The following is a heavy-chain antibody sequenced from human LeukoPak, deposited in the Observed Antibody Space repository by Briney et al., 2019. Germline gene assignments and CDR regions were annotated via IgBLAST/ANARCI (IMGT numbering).Heavy chain of an antibody. J-gene: IGHJ6*02. V-gene: IGHV1-8*01. CDR2: MNPNSGNT. Sequence: SVKVSCKASGYTFTSYDINWVRQATGQGLEWMGWMNPNSGNTGYAQKFQGRVTMTRNTSISTAYMELSSLRSEDTAVYYCARDHSSSWYNYYGMDVWGQGTTVTVSS. CDR1: GYTFTSYD. D-gene: IGHD6-13*01. CDR3: ARDHSSSWYNYYGMDV.